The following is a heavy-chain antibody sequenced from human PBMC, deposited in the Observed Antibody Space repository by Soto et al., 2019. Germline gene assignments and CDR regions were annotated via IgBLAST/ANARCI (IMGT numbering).Heavy chain of an antibody. V-gene: IGHV4-4*07. CDR1: GGSISSYY. Sequence: SETLSLTCTVSGGSISSYYWSWIRQPAGKGLEWIGRIYTSGSTNYNPSLKSRVTMSVDTSKNQFSLKLSSVTAADTAVYYCARNTNYGDLNYYYYGMDVWGQGTTVTVSS. CDR3: ARNTNYGDLNYYYYGMDV. CDR2: IYTSGST. D-gene: IGHD4-17*01. J-gene: IGHJ6*02.